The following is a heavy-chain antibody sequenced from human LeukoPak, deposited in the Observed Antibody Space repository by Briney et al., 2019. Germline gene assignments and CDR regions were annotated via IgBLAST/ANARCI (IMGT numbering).Heavy chain of an antibody. J-gene: IGHJ6*03. CDR2: IYTSGST. V-gene: IGHV4-4*08. CDR1: GGSISSYY. CDR3: ARVGADYGGNQNYYYYYMDV. D-gene: IGHD4-23*01. Sequence: SETLSLTCTVSGGSISSYYWSWIRQPPGKGLEWIGRIYTSGSTNYNPSLKSRVTISVDTSKNQFSLKLSSVTAADTAVYYCARVGADYGGNQNYYYYYMDVWGKGTTVTVSS.